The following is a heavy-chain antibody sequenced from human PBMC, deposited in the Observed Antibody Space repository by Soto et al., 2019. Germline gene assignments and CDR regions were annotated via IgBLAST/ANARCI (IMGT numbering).Heavy chain of an antibody. CDR2: ISAHNGNT. CDR3: ARGRDGDY. V-gene: IGHV1-18*01. CDR1: GYIFTTYG. D-gene: IGHD6-6*01. J-gene: IGHJ4*02. Sequence: QVHLVQSGAEVKKPGASVKVSCKGSGYIFTTYGITWVRQAPGQGLEWMGWISAHNGNTNYAQKLQGRVTVTRDTSTSTDYMELRNLRSDDTAVYYCARGRDGDYWGQGALVTVSS.